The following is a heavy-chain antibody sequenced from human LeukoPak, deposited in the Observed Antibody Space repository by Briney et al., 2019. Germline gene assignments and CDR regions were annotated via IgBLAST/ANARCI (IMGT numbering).Heavy chain of an antibody. J-gene: IGHJ4*02. CDR1: GFTFSSYS. Sequence: KSGGSLRLSCAASGFTFSSYSMNWVRQAPGKGLEWVSSISSSSSYIYYADSVKGRFTISRDNAKNSLYLQMNSLRAEDTAVYYCARGYSSSWYRFDYWGQGTLVTVSS. D-gene: IGHD6-13*01. CDR3: ARGYSSSWYRFDY. CDR2: ISSSSSYI. V-gene: IGHV3-21*01.